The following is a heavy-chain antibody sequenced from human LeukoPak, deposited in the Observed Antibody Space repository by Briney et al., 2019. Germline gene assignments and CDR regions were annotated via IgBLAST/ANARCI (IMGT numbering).Heavy chain of an antibody. CDR2: IWYDGSNK. V-gene: IGHV3-33*01. J-gene: IGHJ6*02. CDR1: GFTFSSYG. D-gene: IGHD6-19*01. CDR3: AREVRIAVTYYYYYGMDV. Sequence: GGSLRLSCAASGFTFSSYGIHWVRQAPGKGLEWVAVIWYDGSNKYYADSVKGRFTISRDNSKNTLYLQMNSLRAEDTAVYYCAREVRIAVTYYYYYGMDVWGQGTTVTVSS.